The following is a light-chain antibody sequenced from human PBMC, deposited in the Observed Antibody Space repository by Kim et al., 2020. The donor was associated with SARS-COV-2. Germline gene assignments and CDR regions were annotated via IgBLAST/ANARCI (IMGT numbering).Light chain of an antibody. CDR3: LKA. V-gene: IGKV1-33*01. J-gene: IGKJ4*01. CDR1: QDISNY. Sequence: DIQMTQSPSSLSASVGDRVTITCQASQDISNYLNWYQQKPGKAPKLLIYDASNLETGVPSRFSGSGSGTDFTFTISSLQPEDIATYYCLKAFGGGTKVDIK. CDR2: DAS.